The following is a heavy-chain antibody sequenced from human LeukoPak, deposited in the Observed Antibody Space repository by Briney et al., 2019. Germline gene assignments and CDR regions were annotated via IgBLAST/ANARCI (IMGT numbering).Heavy chain of an antibody. D-gene: IGHD6-19*01. CDR2: ISYDGSNK. J-gene: IGHJ4*02. CDR1: GFTFSSYA. Sequence: GGSLRLSCAASGFTFSSYAMHWVRQAPGKGLEGVAVISYDGSNKYYADSVKGRFTISRDNSKNTLFLQMNSLRAEDTAVYYCARIESSIVVASPFDYWGQGTLVTVSS. CDR3: ARIESSIVVASPFDY. V-gene: IGHV3-30*01.